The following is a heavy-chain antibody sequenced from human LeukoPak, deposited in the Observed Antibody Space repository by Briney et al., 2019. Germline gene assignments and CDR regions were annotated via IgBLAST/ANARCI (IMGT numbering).Heavy chain of an antibody. J-gene: IGHJ4*02. Sequence: GGSLRLSCAASGFTFSNYGMHWVRQVPGKGLEWVAFIPYDGSNKYYADSLKGRFTISRDNSKNTLYLQMNSLRAEDTAIYYCAKDICGGDCYPHGGYWGQGTWSPSPQ. V-gene: IGHV3-30*02. D-gene: IGHD2-21*01. CDR2: IPYDGSNK. CDR3: AKDICGGDCYPHGGY. CDR1: GFTFSNYG.